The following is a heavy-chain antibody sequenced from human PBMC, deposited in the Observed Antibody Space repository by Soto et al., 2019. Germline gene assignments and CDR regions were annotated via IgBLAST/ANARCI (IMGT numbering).Heavy chain of an antibody. J-gene: IGHJ5*02. Sequence: QVQLQESGPGLVKPSQTLSLTCTVSGGSISSGGYYWSWIRQHPGKGLEWIGYIYYSGSTYYNPSLKSRVTISVDTSKNQFSLKLSSVTAADTGVYYCARDRAGAAAPRGWFDPWGQGTLVTVSS. V-gene: IGHV4-31*03. D-gene: IGHD6-13*01. CDR2: IYYSGST. CDR1: GGSISSGGYY. CDR3: ARDRAGAAAPRGWFDP.